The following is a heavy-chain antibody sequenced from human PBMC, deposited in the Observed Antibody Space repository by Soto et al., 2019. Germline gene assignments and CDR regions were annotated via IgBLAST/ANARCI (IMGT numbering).Heavy chain of an antibody. Sequence: QVQLVQSGAEVKKPGASVKVSCKASGYTFISYDINCVRQATGQGLEWMGWMNPNAGDTGYAQKFQCRVTITTNTSLNTANLELSILRSDDTAVSFCARGDGYSFHYWGQGTLVTVSS. V-gene: IGHV1-8*01. D-gene: IGHD4-4*01. CDR1: GYTFISYD. CDR2: MNPNAGDT. J-gene: IGHJ4*02. CDR3: ARGDGYSFHY.